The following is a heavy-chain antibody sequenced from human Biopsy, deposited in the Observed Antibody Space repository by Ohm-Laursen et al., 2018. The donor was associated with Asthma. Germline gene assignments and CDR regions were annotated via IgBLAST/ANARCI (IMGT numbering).Heavy chain of an antibody. CDR1: GYTFTSYG. D-gene: IGHD1-26*01. CDR2: IIPIFGTA. Sequence: GASVKVSCKVSGYTFTSYGISWVRQAPGQGLEWMGGIIPIFGTANYAQKFHGRVTITADESTSTAYMELRSLRSDDTAVYYCARDGPVGAPSDYWGQGTLVTVSS. J-gene: IGHJ4*02. CDR3: ARDGPVGAPSDY. V-gene: IGHV1-69*13.